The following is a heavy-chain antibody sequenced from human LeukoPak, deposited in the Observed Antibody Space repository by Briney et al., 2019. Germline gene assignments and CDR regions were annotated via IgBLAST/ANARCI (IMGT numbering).Heavy chain of an antibody. CDR2: IRSKAYGGTT. D-gene: IGHD4-11*01. J-gene: IGHJ4*02. V-gene: IGHV3-49*04. CDR1: GFTFGDYA. Sequence: GGSLRFSCTASGFTFGDYAMSWVRQAPGKGLEWVGFIRSKAYGGTTEYAASVKGRFTISRDDSKSIAYLQMNSLKTEDTAVYYCTRDEDWSNYGGYWGQGTLVTVSS. CDR3: TRDEDWSNYGGY.